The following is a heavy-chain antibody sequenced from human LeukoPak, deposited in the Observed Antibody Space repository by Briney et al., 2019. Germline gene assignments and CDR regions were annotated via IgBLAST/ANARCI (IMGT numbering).Heavy chain of an antibody. D-gene: IGHD2-15*01. CDR2: ISWNSGSM. CDR1: GFTFDDYA. CDR3: AKDNCSGGSCYSPPDY. Sequence: PGGSLRLSCAASGFTFDDYAMHWVRQAPGKGLEWVSGISWNSGSMGYADSVKGRFTISRDNAKNSLYLQMNSLRAEDAALYYCAKDNCSGGSCYSPPDYWGQGTLVTVSS. V-gene: IGHV3-9*01. J-gene: IGHJ4*02.